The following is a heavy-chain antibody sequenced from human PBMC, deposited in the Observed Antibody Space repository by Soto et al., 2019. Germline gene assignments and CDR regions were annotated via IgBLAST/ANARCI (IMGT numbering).Heavy chain of an antibody. D-gene: IGHD3-22*01. V-gene: IGHV5-10-1*03. CDR2: IDPSDSYT. CDR3: ARLAGYYDSSGYYLLPAFDI. Sequence: EVQLVQSGAEVKKPGESLRISCKGSGYSFTSYWISWVRQMPGKGLEWMGRIDPSDSYTNYSPSFQGHVTISADKSISTAYLQWSSLKASDTAMYYCARLAGYYDSSGYYLLPAFDIWGQGTMVTVSS. J-gene: IGHJ3*02. CDR1: GYSFTSYW.